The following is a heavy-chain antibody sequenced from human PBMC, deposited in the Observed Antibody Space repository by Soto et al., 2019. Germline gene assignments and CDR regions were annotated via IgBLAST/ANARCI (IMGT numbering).Heavy chain of an antibody. Sequence: GGSLRLSCXASGFTFSSYAMSWVRQARGKGREWVSAISGSGGSTYYADSVKGRFTISRDTSKNTLYLQMNSLRAEDTAVYYCAKVAVAGPTYYYYGMDVWGQGTTVTVSS. CDR2: ISGSGGST. CDR1: GFTFSSYA. J-gene: IGHJ6*02. V-gene: IGHV3-23*01. CDR3: AKVAVAGPTYYYYGMDV. D-gene: IGHD6-19*01.